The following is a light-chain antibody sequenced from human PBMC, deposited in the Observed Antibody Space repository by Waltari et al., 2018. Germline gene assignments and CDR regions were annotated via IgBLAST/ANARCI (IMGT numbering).Light chain of an antibody. Sequence: ILLTRCPSSLSACVGYRVPVTCRASQIIGSYLAWYQQKPGKAPKLLIYAASTWKHAVPSRFSGSGFGTDFTLTISSLQPEDFAAYYCQQSNSYPFTFGPGTKVDIK. CDR2: AAS. V-gene: IGKV1-9*01. CDR3: QQSNSYPFT. J-gene: IGKJ3*01. CDR1: QIIGSY.